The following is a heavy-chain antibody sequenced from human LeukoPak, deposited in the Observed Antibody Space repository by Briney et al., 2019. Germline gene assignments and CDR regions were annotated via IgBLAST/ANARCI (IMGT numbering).Heavy chain of an antibody. J-gene: IGHJ4*02. Sequence: GGSLRLSCAASGFTFSSYWMSWVRQAPGKGLEWVANIKQDGSEKYYMDSVKGRFTISRDDAKNTLYLQVNSLRAEDTAVYFCARGGSDTAMAHDYWGQGTLVTVSS. CDR2: IKQDGSEK. CDR1: GFTFSSYW. V-gene: IGHV3-7*01. CDR3: ARGGSDTAMAHDY. D-gene: IGHD5-18*01.